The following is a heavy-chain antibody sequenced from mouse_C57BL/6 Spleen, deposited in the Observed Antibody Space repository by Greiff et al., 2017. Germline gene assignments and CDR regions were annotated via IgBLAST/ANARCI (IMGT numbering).Heavy chain of an antibody. J-gene: IGHJ3*01. D-gene: IGHD2-4*01. CDR3: AREAAGLRLFAY. CDR1: GYTFTSYW. V-gene: IGHV1-53*01. Sequence: QVQLQQSGTELVKPGASVKLSCKASGYTFTSYWMHWVKQRPGQGLEWIGNINPSNGGTNYNEKFKSKATLTVDKSSSTAYMQLSSLTSEDSAVYYCAREAAGLRLFAYWGQGTLVTVSA. CDR2: INPSNGGT.